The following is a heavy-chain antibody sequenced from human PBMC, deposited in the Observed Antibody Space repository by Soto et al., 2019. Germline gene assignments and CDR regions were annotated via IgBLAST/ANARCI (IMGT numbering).Heavy chain of an antibody. J-gene: IGHJ3*02. CDR3: ARVGDQTTLGASDI. Sequence: GESLKISCKGSGYSFTSFWIGWVRQMPGKGLEWMGIIQPGDSDTRYRPSFQGQVTMSADKSLSTAYLQWSSLKASDTVMYYCARVGDQTTLGASDIWGQGTMVTVSS. D-gene: IGHD4-17*01. V-gene: IGHV5-51*01. CDR2: IQPGDSDT. CDR1: GYSFTSFW.